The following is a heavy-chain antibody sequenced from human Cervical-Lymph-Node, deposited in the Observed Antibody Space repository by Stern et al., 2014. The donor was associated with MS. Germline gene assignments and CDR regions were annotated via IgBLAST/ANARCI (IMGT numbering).Heavy chain of an antibody. J-gene: IGHJ5*02. CDR3: ARVNGGNSDWFDP. Sequence: VQLVQSGAEVKKPGESLKISCKASGYMFASHWIGWVRQMPGKGLEWMGMIGPGDSYTIYSPSSQGQVTISVDQSTSTAYLQWSSLKASDTAMYYCARVNGGNSDWFDPWGQGTLVTVSS. D-gene: IGHD4-23*01. CDR1: GYMFASHW. V-gene: IGHV5-51*01. CDR2: IGPGDSYT.